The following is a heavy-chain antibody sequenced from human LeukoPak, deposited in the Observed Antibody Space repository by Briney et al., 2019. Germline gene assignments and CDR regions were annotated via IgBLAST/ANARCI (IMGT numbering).Heavy chain of an antibody. CDR2: ISGDGEST. V-gene: IGHV3-23*01. Sequence: GGSLRLSCAASGFSFSTYAMNWVRQAPGKGLEWVSLISGDGESTYYADSVKGRFTISRDNSKNTLYLQMNSLRAEDTAVYYCAKSTPTIFGVVIPINWFDPWGQGTLVTVSS. D-gene: IGHD3-3*01. CDR1: GFSFSTYA. J-gene: IGHJ5*02. CDR3: AKSTPTIFGVVIPINWFDP.